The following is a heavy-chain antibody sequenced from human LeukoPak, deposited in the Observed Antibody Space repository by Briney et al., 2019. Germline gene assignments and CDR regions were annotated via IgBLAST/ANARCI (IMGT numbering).Heavy chain of an antibody. V-gene: IGHV4-61*02. J-gene: IGHJ4*02. Sequence: PSQTLSLTCTVSGGSISSGSYYWSWIRQPAGKGLEWIGRIYTSGSTNYNPSLKRRVTISLDTSKNQFSLRLNSVTAADTAVYYCARNSYGTTYFYWGQGTLVTVSS. CDR2: IYTSGST. CDR3: ARNSYGTTYFY. CDR1: GGSISSGSYY. D-gene: IGHD1-1*01.